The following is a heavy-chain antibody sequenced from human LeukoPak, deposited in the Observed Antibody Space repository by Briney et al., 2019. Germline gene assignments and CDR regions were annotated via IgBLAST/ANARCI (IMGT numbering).Heavy chain of an antibody. CDR3: TTGASYGPNDLDY. J-gene: IGHJ4*02. Sequence: GRSLRLSCAASGFTFSNAWMSWVRQAPGKGLEWVGRIKSKTDGGTTDYAAPVKGRFTISRDDSKNTLYLQMNSLKTEDTAVYYCTTGASYGPNDLDYWGQGTLVTVSS. V-gene: IGHV3-15*01. CDR1: GFTFSNAW. D-gene: IGHD4/OR15-4a*01. CDR2: IKSKTDGGTT.